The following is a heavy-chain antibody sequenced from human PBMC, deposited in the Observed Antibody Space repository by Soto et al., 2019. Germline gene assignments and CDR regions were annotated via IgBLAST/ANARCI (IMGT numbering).Heavy chain of an antibody. V-gene: IGHV3-30*18. CDR1: GFTFSTYG. CDR3: AKDLQSYGDYDYYCYGMDV. CDR2: ISYDGTNK. Sequence: QVQLVESGGGEVQPGRSLTISCAASGFTFSTYGMHWVRQTPGKGLAWVAVISYDGTNKFYSDSVKGRFTISRDNFKNTLTRQMNSLRADDTAVYSCAKDLQSYGDYDYYCYGMDVWGLGTRVTVSS. D-gene: IGHD4-17*01. J-gene: IGHJ6*02.